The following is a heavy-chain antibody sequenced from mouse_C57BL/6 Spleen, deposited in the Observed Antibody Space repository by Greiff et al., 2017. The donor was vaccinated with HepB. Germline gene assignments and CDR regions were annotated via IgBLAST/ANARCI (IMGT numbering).Heavy chain of an antibody. CDR2: IYPGDGDT. CDR3: ARGGPGRPFDY. CDR1: GYAFSSSW. J-gene: IGHJ2*01. D-gene: IGHD1-2*01. Sequence: QVQLQQSGPELVKPGASVKISCKASGYAFSSSWMNWVKQRPGKGLEWIGRIYPGDGDTNYNGKFKGKATLTADKSSSTAYMQLSSLTSEDSAVYFCARGGPGRPFDYWGQGTTLTVSS. V-gene: IGHV1-82*01.